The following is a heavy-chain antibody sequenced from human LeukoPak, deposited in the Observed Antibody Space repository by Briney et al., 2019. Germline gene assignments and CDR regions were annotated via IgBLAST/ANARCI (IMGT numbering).Heavy chain of an antibody. CDR3: AKDLHDYGDSRSDY. CDR2: ISSSSSYI. CDR1: GFTFSSYS. D-gene: IGHD4-17*01. V-gene: IGHV3-21*04. Sequence: GGSLRLSCAASGFTFSSYSMNWVRQAPRKGLEWVSSISSSSSYIYYADSVKGRFTISRDNAKNSLYLQMNSLRAEDTAVYYCAKDLHDYGDSRSDYWGQGTLVTVSS. J-gene: IGHJ4*02.